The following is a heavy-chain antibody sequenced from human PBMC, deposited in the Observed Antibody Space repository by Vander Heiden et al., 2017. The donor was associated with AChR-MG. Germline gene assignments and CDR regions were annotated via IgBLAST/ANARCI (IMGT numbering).Heavy chain of an antibody. Sequence: QVQLQESGPGLVKPSETLSLTCTVSGGSISSYYWGWIRQPPGKGLEWIGYIYYSGSTNYNPSLKSRVTISVDTSKNQFSLKLSSVTAADTAVYYCARGHEYCTNGVCFADNWFDPWGQGTLVTVSS. CDR3: ARGHEYCTNGVCFADNWFDP. CDR1: GGSISSYY. CDR2: IYYSGST. J-gene: IGHJ5*02. D-gene: IGHD2-8*01. V-gene: IGHV4-59*01.